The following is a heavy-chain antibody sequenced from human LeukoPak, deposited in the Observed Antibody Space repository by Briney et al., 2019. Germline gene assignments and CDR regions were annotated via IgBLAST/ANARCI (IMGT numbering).Heavy chain of an antibody. D-gene: IGHD4-23*01. J-gene: IGHJ4*02. CDR1: GFTFSSYG. Sequence: PGGSLRLSCAASGFTFSSYGMHWVRQAPGKGLEWVAVIWYDGSNKYYADSVKGRFAISRDNSKNTLYLQMNSLRAEDTAVYCCARENYGGKYFDYWGQGTLVTVSS. CDR2: IWYDGSNK. CDR3: ARENYGGKYFDY. V-gene: IGHV3-33*01.